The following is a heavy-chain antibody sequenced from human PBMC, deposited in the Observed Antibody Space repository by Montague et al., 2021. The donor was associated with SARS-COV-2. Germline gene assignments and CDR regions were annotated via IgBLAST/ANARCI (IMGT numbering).Heavy chain of an antibody. Sequence: SLRLSCAASGFTFSSYWMSWVRQAPGKVLEWVASIKEDGSEKDXXXSXXXRFXISRDNAKNSLHLQLNSLRADDTAVSYCARDFAHYTGYVAGYFDYWGQGTLVTVSS. CDR1: GFTFSSYW. V-gene: IGHV3-7*05. CDR2: IKEDGSEK. D-gene: IGHD5-12*01. CDR3: ARDFAHYTGYVAGYFDY. J-gene: IGHJ4*02.